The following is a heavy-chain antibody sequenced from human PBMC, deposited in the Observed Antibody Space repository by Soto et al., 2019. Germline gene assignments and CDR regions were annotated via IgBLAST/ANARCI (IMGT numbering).Heavy chain of an antibody. CDR2: ISWNSGSI. D-gene: IGHD4-17*01. J-gene: IGHJ4*02. V-gene: IGHV3-9*01. Sequence: EVQLVESGGGLVQPGRSLRLSCAASGFTFDDYAMHWVRQAPGKCLEWVSGISWNSGSIGYADSVKGRFTISRDNAKNSLYLQMNSLRAEDTALYYCAKSDYGDYLTLVDYWGQGTLVTVSS. CDR1: GFTFDDYA. CDR3: AKSDYGDYLTLVDY.